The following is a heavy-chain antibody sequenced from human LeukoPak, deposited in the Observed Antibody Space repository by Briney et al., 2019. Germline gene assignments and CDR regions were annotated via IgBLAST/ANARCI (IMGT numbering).Heavy chain of an antibody. D-gene: IGHD3-16*01. CDR1: GFTFSRYW. Sequence: SGGSLRLSCVGSGFTFSRYWLNWVRQAPGKGLEWVANMNQDGSEIYYLDSVKGRFTISRDNAKNSVYLQINGLKAEDTAVYYCARDMPFGVYWGQGTLVTVSS. CDR3: ARDMPFGVY. J-gene: IGHJ4*02. V-gene: IGHV3-7*01. CDR2: MNQDGSEI.